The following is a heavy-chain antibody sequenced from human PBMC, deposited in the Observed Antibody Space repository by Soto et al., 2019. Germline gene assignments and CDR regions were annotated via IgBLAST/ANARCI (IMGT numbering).Heavy chain of an antibody. Sequence: QVQLVESGGGLVKTSGSLRIACAASGFTFSDYYMSWVRQAPGKGLEWVSYISSSGNIISYADSVKGRCTISRDNAKNAVYLQMSSLRAEDTALYFCAKWSIEIEYDPLFSWGQGPLVTLSS. D-gene: IGHD3-3*01. J-gene: IGHJ4*02. CDR1: GFTFSDYY. CDR2: ISSSGNII. CDR3: AKWSIEIEYDPLFS. V-gene: IGHV3-11*01.